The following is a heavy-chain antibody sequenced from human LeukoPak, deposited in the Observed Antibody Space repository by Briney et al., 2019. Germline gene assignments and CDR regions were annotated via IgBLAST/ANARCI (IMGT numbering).Heavy chain of an antibody. CDR3: ARDRGVLRYFDWLFEFDY. J-gene: IGHJ4*02. D-gene: IGHD3-9*01. Sequence: ASVKVSCKASGYTFTTHYMHWVRQAPGQGLEWMGLINPSGTTTNYAQKFRGRVIMTRDLSTSTVYMELSSLGSEDTAVYYCARDRGVLRYFDWLFEFDYWGQGTLVTVSS. V-gene: IGHV1-46*01. CDR1: GYTFTTHY. CDR2: INPSGTTT.